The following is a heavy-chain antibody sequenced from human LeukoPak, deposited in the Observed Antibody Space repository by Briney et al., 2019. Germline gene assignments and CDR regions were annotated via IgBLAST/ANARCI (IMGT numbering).Heavy chain of an antibody. CDR3: ARYLTRQWRGNYFDY. CDR1: GGSISSYY. Sequence: PSETLSLTCTVSGGSISSYYWSWIRQPAGKGLEWIGRIYTSGSTNYNPSLKSRVTMSVDTSKNQFSLKLSSVTAADTAVYYCARYLTRQWRGNYFDYWGQGTLVTVSS. D-gene: IGHD6-19*01. CDR2: IYTSGST. J-gene: IGHJ4*02. V-gene: IGHV4-4*07.